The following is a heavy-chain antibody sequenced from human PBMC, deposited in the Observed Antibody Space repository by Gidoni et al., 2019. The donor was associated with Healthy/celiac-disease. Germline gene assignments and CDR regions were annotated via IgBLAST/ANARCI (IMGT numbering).Heavy chain of an antibody. CDR1: GGTSSSYT. J-gene: IGHJ4*02. CDR2: IIPILGIA. CDR3: ARAFMQRESYYVFDY. D-gene: IGHD1-26*01. V-gene: IGHV1-69*02. Sequence: QVQLAQSGAEVKTPGSSVKDSCKASGGTSSSYTLSWVRQAPGQGLEWMGGIIPILGIANYAQKFQGKVTITADKSTSTAYMELSSLRSEDTAVYYCARAFMQRESYYVFDYCGQGTLVTVSS.